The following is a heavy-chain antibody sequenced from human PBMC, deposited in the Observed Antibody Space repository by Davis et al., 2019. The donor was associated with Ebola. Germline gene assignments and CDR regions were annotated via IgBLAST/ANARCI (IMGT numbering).Heavy chain of an antibody. V-gene: IGHV3-30*04. CDR2: ISYDGSNK. Sequence: LSLTCAASGFTFSSYAIHWVRQAPGKGLEWVAVISYDGSNKYYADSVKGRFTISRDNSKNTLYLQMNSLRAEDTAVYYCASATGDYWGQGTLVTVSS. CDR3: ASATGDY. CDR1: GFTFSSYA. D-gene: IGHD2-15*01. J-gene: IGHJ4*02.